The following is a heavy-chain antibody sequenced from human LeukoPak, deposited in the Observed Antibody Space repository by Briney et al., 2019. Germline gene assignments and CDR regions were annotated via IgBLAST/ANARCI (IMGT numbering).Heavy chain of an antibody. CDR3: ARDQGDSAYSGALDL. V-gene: IGHV3-53*01. Sequence: GGSLRLSCAASGFTVDNYYMTWVRQAPGKGLEWVSVIYREDGSAYYADFVKGRFTTSRDISKNTLYLQMNSLRAEDTAVYYCARDQGDSAYSGALDLWGQGTRVLVST. J-gene: IGHJ3*01. D-gene: IGHD3-22*01. CDR2: IYREDGSA. CDR1: GFTVDNYY.